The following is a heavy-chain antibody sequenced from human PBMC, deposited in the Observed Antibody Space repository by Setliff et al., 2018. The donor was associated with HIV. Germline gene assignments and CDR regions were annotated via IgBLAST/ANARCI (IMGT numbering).Heavy chain of an antibody. Sequence: KTSETLSLTCTVSGGSISSYYWSWIRQPPGKGLEWIGYIYTSGSTNYNPSLKSRVTISVDTSKNQFSLKLSSVTAADTAVYYCARAASIAVAGDHWGQGTLVTVSS. CDR3: ARAASIAVAGDH. CDR2: IYTSGST. V-gene: IGHV4-4*09. CDR1: GGSISSYY. D-gene: IGHD6-19*01. J-gene: IGHJ4*02.